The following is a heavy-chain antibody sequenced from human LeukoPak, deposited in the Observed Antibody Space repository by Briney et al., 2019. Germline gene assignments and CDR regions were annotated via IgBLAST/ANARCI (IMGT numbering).Heavy chain of an antibody. Sequence: GGSLRLSCAASGFTFSSYSMNWVRQAPGKGLEWVSSISSSSSYIYYADSVKGRFTISRDNSKNTLYLQMNSLRAEDTAVYYCAKDLSEESLDAFDIWGQGTMVTVSS. D-gene: IGHD6-19*01. CDR1: GFTFSSYS. CDR3: AKDLSEESLDAFDI. J-gene: IGHJ3*02. V-gene: IGHV3-21*04. CDR2: ISSSSSYI.